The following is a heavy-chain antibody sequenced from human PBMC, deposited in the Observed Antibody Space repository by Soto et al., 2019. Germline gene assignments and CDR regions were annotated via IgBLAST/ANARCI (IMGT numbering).Heavy chain of an antibody. V-gene: IGHV3-23*01. D-gene: IGHD2-8*02. CDR2: TSGSGDTQ. CDR3: AKGEYCTGRSCEFFYDSSRHSVPSYFDA. CDR1: GLTFRSFG. Sequence: HPGGSLRLSCVASGLTFRSFGMSWVRQAPGKGLEWVAGTSGSGDTQYYADPVKGRLTISRDNSKNTLYLQMNSLRVEDTAIYFCAKGEYCTGRSCEFFYDSSRHSVPSYFDAWGLGTLVTVSS. J-gene: IGHJ4*02.